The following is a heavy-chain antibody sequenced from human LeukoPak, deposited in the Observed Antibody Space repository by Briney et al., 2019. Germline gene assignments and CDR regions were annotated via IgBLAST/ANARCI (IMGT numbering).Heavy chain of an antibody. CDR3: AKGFSVLASNHYFYYYGMDV. J-gene: IGHJ6*02. Sequence: GGSLRLSCAASGMTFDDYAMHWVRRAPGKGLEWVSLISGDGGSTYYADSVKGRFTISRDNSKNSLYLQMTNLRTEDTALYYCAKGFSVLASNHYFYYYGMDVGGQGTTVTVSS. V-gene: IGHV3-43*02. CDR2: ISGDGGST. D-gene: IGHD3-3*01. CDR1: GMTFDDYA.